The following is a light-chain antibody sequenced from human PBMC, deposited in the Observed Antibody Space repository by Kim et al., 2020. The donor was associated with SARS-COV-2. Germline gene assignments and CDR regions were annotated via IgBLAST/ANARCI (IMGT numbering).Light chain of an antibody. V-gene: IGKV3-20*01. CDR2: GAS. CDR3: QQYGSSRRS. J-gene: IGKJ2*03. Sequence: SSPGERATLSCRASQSVSSSYLAWYQQKPGQAPRLLIYGASSRATGIPDRFSGSGSGTDFTLTISRLEPEDFAVYYCQQYGSSRRSFGQGTKLEI. CDR1: QSVSSSY.